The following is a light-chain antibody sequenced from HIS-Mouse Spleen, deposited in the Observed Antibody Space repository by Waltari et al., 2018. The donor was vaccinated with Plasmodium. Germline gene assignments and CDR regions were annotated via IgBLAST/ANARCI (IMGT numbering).Light chain of an antibody. CDR2: DNN. J-gene: IGLJ2*01. V-gene: IGLV1-51*01. CDR1: SSNIGHNY. Sequence: QSVLTQPPSVSAAPGQKVTIPCSGSSSNIGHNYVSWSQQLPGTAPKLLIYDNNKRPSGIPDRFSGSKSGTSATLGITGLQTGDEADYYCGTWDSSLSAGVVFGGGTKLTVL. CDR3: GTWDSSLSAGVV.